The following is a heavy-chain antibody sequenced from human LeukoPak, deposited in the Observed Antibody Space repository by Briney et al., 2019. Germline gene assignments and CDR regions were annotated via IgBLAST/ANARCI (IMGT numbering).Heavy chain of an antibody. CDR1: GYTFTGYY. CDR3: ARARAGTRYYNWFDP. V-gene: IGHV1-2*02. Sequence: ASVKVSYKASGYTFTGYYMHWVRQAPGRGLEWMGWINPNSGGTNYAQKFQGRVTMTRDTSISTAYMELSRLRSDDTAVYYCARARAGTRYYNWFDPWGQGTLVTVSS. J-gene: IGHJ5*02. D-gene: IGHD3-10*01. CDR2: INPNSGGT.